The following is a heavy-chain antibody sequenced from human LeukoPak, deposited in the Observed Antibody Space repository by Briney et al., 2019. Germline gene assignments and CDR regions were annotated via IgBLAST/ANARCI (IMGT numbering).Heavy chain of an antibody. CDR1: GGSISSSSYY. CDR3: ARDARGYAFDI. Sequence: SETLSLTCTVSGGSISSSSYYWGWIRQPPGKGLEWIGSIYYSGSTYYNPSLKSRVTISVDTSKNQFSLKLSSVTAADTAVYYCARDARGYAFDIWGQGTMVTVSS. V-gene: IGHV4-39*07. D-gene: IGHD3-16*01. J-gene: IGHJ3*02. CDR2: IYYSGST.